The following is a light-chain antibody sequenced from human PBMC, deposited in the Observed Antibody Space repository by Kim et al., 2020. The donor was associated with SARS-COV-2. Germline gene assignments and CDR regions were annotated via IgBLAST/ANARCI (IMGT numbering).Light chain of an antibody. CDR2: GAS. J-gene: IGKJ4*01. CDR3: QQYNNWPFT. CDR1: QSVSSN. Sequence: EIVMTQSPATLSLSPGERATLSCRASQSVSSNLAWSQQIPGQAPRLLIYGASTRATDIPARFSGSGSGTEFTLTISSLQSEDFAVYYCQQYNNWPFTFGGGTKVDIK. V-gene: IGKV3-15*01.